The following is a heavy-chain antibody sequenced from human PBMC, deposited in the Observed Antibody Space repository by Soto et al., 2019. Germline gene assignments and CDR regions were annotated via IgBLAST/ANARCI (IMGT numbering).Heavy chain of an antibody. Sequence: GGSLRLSCAASGFTFSSYSMNWVRQAPGKGLEWVSYISSGSATIYYADSVKGRFTISRDNVEKSLYLQMNSLRAEDTAVYYCFFDRRQLDCSLYWCQATLVSVSS. CDR2: ISSGSATI. CDR1: GFTFSSYS. J-gene: IGHJ4*02. CDR3: FFDRRQLDCSLY. V-gene: IGHV3-48*01. D-gene: IGHD6-13*01.